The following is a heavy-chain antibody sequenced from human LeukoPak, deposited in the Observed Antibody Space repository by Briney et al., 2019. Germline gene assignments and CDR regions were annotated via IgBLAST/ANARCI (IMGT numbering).Heavy chain of an antibody. J-gene: IGHJ2*01. CDR3: ARDLYWYFDL. Sequence: ASVKVSCKASGYTFTSYYIHWVRQAPGQGLEWMGIINPSGGSTSYAQKFQGRVTMTRNTSISTAYMELSSLRSEDTAVYYCARDLYWYFDLWGRGTLVTVSS. V-gene: IGHV1-46*01. CDR1: GYTFTSYY. CDR2: INPSGGST.